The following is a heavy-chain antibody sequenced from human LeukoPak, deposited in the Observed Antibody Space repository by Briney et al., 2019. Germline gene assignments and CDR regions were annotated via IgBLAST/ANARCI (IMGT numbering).Heavy chain of an antibody. Sequence: ASVKVSCKASGYTFTSYHMHWVRQAPGQGLEWMGIINPGGGSRSYAQKFQGRVTMTRDTSTSTVYMELSSLRSEDTAVYYCARAETISSSWPYYFDYWGQGTLVTVSS. J-gene: IGHJ4*02. D-gene: IGHD6-13*01. V-gene: IGHV1-46*01. CDR3: ARAETISSSWPYYFDY. CDR1: GYTFTSYH. CDR2: INPGGGSR.